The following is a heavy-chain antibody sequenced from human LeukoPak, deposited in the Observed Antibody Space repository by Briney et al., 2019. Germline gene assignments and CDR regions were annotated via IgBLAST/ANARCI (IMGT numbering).Heavy chain of an antibody. Sequence: SVKVSCKASGGTFSSYAISWVRQAPGQGREGMGGIIPIFGKANYAQKVQGRVTITADESTSTAYIEVRSLRSEDTAVYYCARAKAQITLGYCSGGSCYSNWFDPWGQGTLVTVSS. V-gene: IGHV1-69*13. CDR3: ARAKAQITLGYCSGGSCYSNWFDP. CDR1: GGTFSSYA. CDR2: IIPIFGKA. D-gene: IGHD2-15*01. J-gene: IGHJ5*02.